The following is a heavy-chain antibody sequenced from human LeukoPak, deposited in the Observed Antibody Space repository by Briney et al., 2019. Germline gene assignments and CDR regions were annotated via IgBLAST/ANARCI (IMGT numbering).Heavy chain of an antibody. D-gene: IGHD3-10*01. CDR1: GYTFSNYG. Sequence: ASVKVSCKASGYTFSNYGFTWVRQAPGQGLEGMGWISGHKGNTKYAKTFQGRVTMTAERATNTAYMELRGLRSDDTAVYYCARDGPDYYDSGTNQFWFDPWGQGTLVTVSS. V-gene: IGHV1-18*01. J-gene: IGHJ5*02. CDR2: ISGHKGNT. CDR3: ARDGPDYYDSGTNQFWFDP.